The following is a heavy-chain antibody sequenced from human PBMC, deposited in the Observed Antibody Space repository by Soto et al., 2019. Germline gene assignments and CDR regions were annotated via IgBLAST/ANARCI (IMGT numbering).Heavy chain of an antibody. Sequence: PGGSLRLSCAASGFTFSSYAMSWVRQAPGKGLEWVSAISGSGGSTYYADSVKGRFTISRDNSKNTLYLQMNSLRAEDTAVYYCAKDKYLSIAVAGNPIGYWGQGTLVTVSS. CDR3: AKDKYLSIAVAGNPIGY. D-gene: IGHD6-19*01. J-gene: IGHJ4*02. CDR1: GFTFSSYA. V-gene: IGHV3-23*01. CDR2: ISGSGGST.